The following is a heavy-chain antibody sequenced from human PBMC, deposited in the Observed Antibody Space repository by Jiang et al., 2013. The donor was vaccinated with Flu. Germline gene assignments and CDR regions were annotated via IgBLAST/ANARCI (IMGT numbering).Heavy chain of an antibody. CDR2: IDWDDAK. CDR3: ARGSEEEFDY. D-gene: IGHD1-26*01. Sequence: KPTQTLTLTCTFSGFSLSSRTMRVGWIRQPPGKALEWLARIDWDDAKYYSTSLKTRLTISSDTSTNEVVLTMTNMDPVDTATYYCARGSEEEFDYWGPGTLVTVSS. CDR1: GFSLSSRTMR. J-gene: IGHJ4*02. V-gene: IGHV2-70*04.